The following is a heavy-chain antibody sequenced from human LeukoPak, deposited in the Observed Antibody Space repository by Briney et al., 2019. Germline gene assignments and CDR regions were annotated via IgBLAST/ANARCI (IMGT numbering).Heavy chain of an antibody. Sequence: PSETLSLTCTVSGGSISSGGYYWSWIRQHPGKGLEWIGYIYYSGSTYYNPSLKSRVTISVDTSKNQFSLKLSSVTAADTAVYYCARDPQVLGSGKSPDAFDIWGQGTMVTVSS. CDR1: GGSISSGGYY. D-gene: IGHD3-10*01. V-gene: IGHV4-31*03. CDR3: ARDPQVLGSGKSPDAFDI. CDR2: IYYSGST. J-gene: IGHJ3*02.